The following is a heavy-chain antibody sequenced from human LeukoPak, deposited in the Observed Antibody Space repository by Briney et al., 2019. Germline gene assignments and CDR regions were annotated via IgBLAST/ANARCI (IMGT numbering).Heavy chain of an antibody. CDR3: ARVGWLRLPQYYYYYYMDV. CDR2: INHSGST. J-gene: IGHJ6*03. V-gene: IGHV4-34*01. Sequence: SETLSLTCAVYGGSFSGYYWSWIRQPPGKGLDWIGEINHSGSTNYNPSLKSRVTISVDTSKNQFSLKLSSVTAADTAVYYCARVGWLRLPQYYYYYYMDVWGKGTTVTVSS. CDR1: GGSFSGYY. D-gene: IGHD5-12*01.